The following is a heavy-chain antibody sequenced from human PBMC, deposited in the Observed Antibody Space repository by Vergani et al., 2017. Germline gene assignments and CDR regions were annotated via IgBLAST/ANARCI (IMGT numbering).Heavy chain of an antibody. CDR3: ARGRGQLNNYHYYMDV. D-gene: IGHD6-13*01. V-gene: IGHV4-59*01. Sequence: QVQLQESGPGLVKPSETLSLTCTVSGGSISSYLWSWIRQPPGKRLEWIGYIYSTGTANYNPSLKSRVSISVDTSKNQFSLNLISVTAADTAVYYWARGRGQLNNYHYYMDVWGKGTTVTVSS. CDR2: IYSTGTA. CDR1: GGSISSYL. J-gene: IGHJ6*03.